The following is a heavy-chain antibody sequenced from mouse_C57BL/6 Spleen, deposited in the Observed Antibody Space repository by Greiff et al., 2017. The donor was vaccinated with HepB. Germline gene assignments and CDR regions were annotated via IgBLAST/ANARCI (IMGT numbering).Heavy chain of an antibody. J-gene: IGHJ3*01. V-gene: IGHV1-26*01. D-gene: IGHD2-4*01. Sequence: EVQLQQSGPELVKPGASVKISCKASGYTFTDYYMNWVKQSHGKSLEWIGDINPNNGGTSYNQKFKGKATLTVDKSSSTAYMELRSLTSEDSAVYYCARGYDYSEGFAYWGQGTLVTVSA. CDR3: ARGYDYSEGFAY. CDR2: INPNNGGT. CDR1: GYTFTDYY.